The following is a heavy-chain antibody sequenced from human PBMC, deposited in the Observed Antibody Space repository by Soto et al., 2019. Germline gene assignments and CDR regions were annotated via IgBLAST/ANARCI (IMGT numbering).Heavy chain of an antibody. J-gene: IGHJ4*02. Sequence: PSETLSLTCTVSGGSVSISDTNYYWGWIRQPPGKGLEWIGDISYGGITYHNPSLKSRVTISVDTSKNQFSLKLNSVTAADTAVYYCATLTPPFDYWGQGTLVTVSS. V-gene: IGHV4-39*07. D-gene: IGHD3-9*01. CDR2: ISYGGIT. CDR1: GGSVSISDTNYY. CDR3: ATLTPPFDY.